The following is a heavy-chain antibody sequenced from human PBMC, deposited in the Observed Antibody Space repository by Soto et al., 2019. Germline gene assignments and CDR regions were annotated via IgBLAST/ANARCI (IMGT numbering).Heavy chain of an antibody. CDR3: ARDLAKYYYDSSGYQLQIDAFDI. CDR1: GGSFSGYY. D-gene: IGHD3-22*01. J-gene: IGHJ3*02. V-gene: IGHV4-34*01. CDR2: INHSGST. Sequence: SETLSLTCAVYGGSFSGYYWSWIRQPPRKGLEWIGEINHSGSTNYNPSLKSRVTISVDTSKNQFSLKLSSVAAADTAVYYCARDLAKYYYDSSGYQLQIDAFDIWGQGTMVTVS.